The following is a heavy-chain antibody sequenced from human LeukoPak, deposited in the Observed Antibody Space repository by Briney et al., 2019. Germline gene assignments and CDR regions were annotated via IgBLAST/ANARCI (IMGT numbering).Heavy chain of an antibody. CDR2: IYTTGTT. CDR1: NASANSDL. D-gene: IGHD6-25*01. V-gene: IGHV4-4*07. CDR3: GRQGYTAAYHFVDL. Sequence: PPETPSHTPTLPNASANSDLSGSVRQPAGKGLEWLGRIYTTGTTYYNPSPKSRLTLSIETSKSQFSLTLRSATAADTAVYFCGRQGYTAAYHFVDLWSQGTLVTVSS. J-gene: IGHJ5*02.